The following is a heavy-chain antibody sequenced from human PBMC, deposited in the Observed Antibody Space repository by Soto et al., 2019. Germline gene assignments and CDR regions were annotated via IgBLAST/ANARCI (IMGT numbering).Heavy chain of an antibody. D-gene: IGHD6-19*01. Sequence: QVQLQESGPGLLRPSETLSLTCTVSGVSSDNFFWSWIRQIPGKGLARMGYGSQGGPTADMSERGTTRYHPSLESRATMSLASPKDQFPLKLTSVTAADTAVYYCARDRGGITVSSKPLGEWFDPWGQGTLVTVSS. CDR3: ARDRGGITVSSKPLGEWFDP. CDR1: GVSSDNFF. J-gene: IGHJ5*02. V-gene: IGHV4-59*01. CDR2: GSQGGPTADMSERGTT.